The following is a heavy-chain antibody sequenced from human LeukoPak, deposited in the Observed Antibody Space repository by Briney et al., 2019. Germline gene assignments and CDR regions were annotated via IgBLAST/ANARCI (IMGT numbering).Heavy chain of an antibody. J-gene: IGHJ4*02. CDR3: ARDPGIYYYDSSGRFDY. V-gene: IGHV1-18*01. CDR1: GCTFTTYG. D-gene: IGHD3-22*01. CDR2: ISPYNGNT. Sequence: GTSVKVSCKASGCTFTTYGICWVQQAPGQGLAWIGWISPYNGNTIYAHNLQGRVTMTTDTSTSTAYMELRSLTSDDTAVYYCARDPGIYYYDSSGRFDYWGQGTLVTVSS.